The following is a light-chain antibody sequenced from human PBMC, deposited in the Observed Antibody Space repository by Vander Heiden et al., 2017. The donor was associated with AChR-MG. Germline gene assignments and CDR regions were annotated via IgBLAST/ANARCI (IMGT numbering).Light chain of an antibody. J-gene: IGKJ4*01. CDR3: QQYNSRLT. CDR2: EAS. CDR1: QIISSW. V-gene: IGKV1-5*01. Sequence: DIQTTPSPSTLSASVGNRVTVTGRASQIISSWLAWCQQKLGKAPKLLIYEASSLESGVPSRFIGSGSGTEFTLTINSLQPDDFATYYCQQYNSRLTFGGGTKVEIK.